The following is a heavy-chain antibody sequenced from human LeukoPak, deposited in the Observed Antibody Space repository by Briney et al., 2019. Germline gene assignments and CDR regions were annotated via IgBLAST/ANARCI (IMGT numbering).Heavy chain of an antibody. CDR2: IYYSGST. CDR3: ARVGDFWSGQPYYFDY. Sequence: SETLSPTCTVSGGSISSSSYYWGWIRQPPGKGLEWIGSIYYSGSTYYNPSLKSRVTISVDTSKNQFSLKLSSVTAADTAVYYCARVGDFWSGQPYYFDYWGQGTLVTVSS. D-gene: IGHD3-3*01. J-gene: IGHJ4*02. CDR1: GGSISSSSYY. V-gene: IGHV4-39*07.